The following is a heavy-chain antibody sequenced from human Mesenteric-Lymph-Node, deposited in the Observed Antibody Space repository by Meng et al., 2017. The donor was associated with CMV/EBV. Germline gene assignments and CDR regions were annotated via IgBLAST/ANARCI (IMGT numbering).Heavy chain of an antibody. CDR2: INPSGGST. Sequence: ASVKVSCKASGYTFTRYYMHWVRQAPGQGLEWMGIINPSGGSTSYAQKFQGRVTMTRDTSTSTVYMELSSLRSEDTAVYYCAAVYIPLWFGEPTSPHDAFDIWGQGTMVTVSS. V-gene: IGHV1-46*01. J-gene: IGHJ3*02. CDR1: GYTFTRYY. CDR3: AAVYIPLWFGEPTSPHDAFDI. D-gene: IGHD3-10*01.